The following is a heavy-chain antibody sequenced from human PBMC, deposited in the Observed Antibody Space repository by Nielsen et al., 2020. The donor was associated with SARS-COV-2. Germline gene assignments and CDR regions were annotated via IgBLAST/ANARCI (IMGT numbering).Heavy chain of an antibody. CDR3: ARQQTSHSTYYYYGMDV. Sequence: SETLSLTCTVSGYSISSDYYWGWIRQSPGKGLEWIGNIYHSGSTFYNPSLKSRVIISVDTSKTQFSLKLRSVTAADTAVYYCARQQTSHSTYYYYGMDVWGQGTTVTVSS. D-gene: IGHD6-13*01. CDR2: IYHSGST. CDR1: GYSISSDYY. J-gene: IGHJ6*02. V-gene: IGHV4-38-2*02.